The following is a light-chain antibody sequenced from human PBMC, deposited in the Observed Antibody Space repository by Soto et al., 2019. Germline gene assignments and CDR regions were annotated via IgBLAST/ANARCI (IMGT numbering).Light chain of an antibody. CDR3: QQYGSSGT. V-gene: IGKV3-15*01. CDR1: QSVRSN. CDR2: DAS. J-gene: IGKJ1*01. Sequence: EIVMTQSPVTLSVSPGERATLSCRASQSVRSNLAWYQQKPGQAPRLLMYDASTRATGIPARFSGSGSGTEFTLTISSLQSEDFAVYYCQQYGSSGTFGQGTKVDIK.